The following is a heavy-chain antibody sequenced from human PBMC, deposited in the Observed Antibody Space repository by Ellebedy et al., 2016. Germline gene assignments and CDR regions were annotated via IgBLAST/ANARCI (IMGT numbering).Heavy chain of an antibody. CDR1: GYTFSRFH. CDR2: IHPSGGST. J-gene: IGHJ2*01. V-gene: IGHV1-46*01. CDR3: ASGGVYSPNWYFDV. Sequence: ASVKVSXXASGYTFSRFHVYWVRQAPGQGLEWMGVIHPSGGSTSYAQNFQGRVTMTTDTSTSTVYMDLSSLTSADTAMYYCASGGVYSPNWYFDVWGRGTLVTVSS. D-gene: IGHD5/OR15-5a*01.